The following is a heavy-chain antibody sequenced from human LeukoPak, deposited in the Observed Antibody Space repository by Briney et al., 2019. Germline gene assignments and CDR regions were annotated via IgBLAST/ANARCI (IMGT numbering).Heavy chain of an antibody. V-gene: IGHV3-53*01. D-gene: IGHD6-19*01. CDR3: AKMRGSGWLYYFDY. CDR2: IHTSGDT. CDR1: GLTGSHNY. Sequence: GGSLRLSCAASGLTGSHNYVSWVRQAPGKGLEWVSAIHTSGDTCYADSVKGRFTISRDTSKNTLYLQINSLRVEDTAIYYCAKMRGSGWLYYFDYWGQGTLVTVSS. J-gene: IGHJ4*02.